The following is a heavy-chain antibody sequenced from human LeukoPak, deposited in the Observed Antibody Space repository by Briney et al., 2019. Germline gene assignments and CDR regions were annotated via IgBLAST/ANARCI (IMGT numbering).Heavy chain of an antibody. J-gene: IGHJ3*02. CDR2: IYTSGST. CDR1: GGSISNYY. CDR3: ARALQVAVAGDAFDI. Sequence: SETLSLTCTVSGGSISNYYWSWIQQPAGKGLEWIGRIYTSGSTNYNPSLKSRVTMSVDTSKNQFSLKLSSVTAADTAVYYCARALQVAVAGDAFDIWGQGTMVTVSS. V-gene: IGHV4-4*07. D-gene: IGHD6-19*01.